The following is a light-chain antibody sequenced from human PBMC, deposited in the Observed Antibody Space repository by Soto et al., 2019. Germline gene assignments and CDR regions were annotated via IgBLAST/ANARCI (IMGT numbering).Light chain of an antibody. V-gene: IGLV2-14*01. CDR2: DVS. Sequence: HSALTQAASVSGVPGQAISISCTGTSSDVGGYNYVSWYQQHPGKAPKLMIYDVSNRPSGVSNRFSGSKSGNTASLTISGLQAEDEADYYCSSYTSSSTRVFGTGTKVTVL. CDR1: SSDVGGYNY. J-gene: IGLJ1*01. CDR3: SSYTSSSTRV.